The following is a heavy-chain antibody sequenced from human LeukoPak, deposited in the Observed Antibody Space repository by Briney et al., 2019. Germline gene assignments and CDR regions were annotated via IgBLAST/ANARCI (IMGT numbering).Heavy chain of an antibody. CDR2: ISGYNGNT. D-gene: IGHD2-21*01. CDR1: GYTFSSYN. J-gene: IGHJ4*02. V-gene: IGHV1-18*01. Sequence: ASVKVSCKASGYTFSSYNINWVRQAPGQGLEWLGWISGYNGNTNYAQKLQGRVTLTTDTSTRTAYMELRSLRGEDTAVYYCAKDFRIGYSAHFDYWGQGALVTVSS. CDR3: AKDFRIGYSAHFDY.